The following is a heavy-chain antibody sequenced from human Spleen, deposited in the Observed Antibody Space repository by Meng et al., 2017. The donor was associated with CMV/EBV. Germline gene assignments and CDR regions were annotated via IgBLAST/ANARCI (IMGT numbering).Heavy chain of an antibody. CDR2: MNPNSGNT. CDR3: ARGRDCRSTSCYSLDY. CDR1: GYTFTSYD. J-gene: IGHJ4*02. V-gene: IGHV1-8*01. Sequence: ASVKVSCKASGYTFTSYDINWVRQATGQGLEWMGWMNPNSGNTGYAQKFQGRVTMTRNTSISTAYMELSSLRSEDTAVYYCARGRDCRSTSCYSLDYWGQGTLVTVSS. D-gene: IGHD2-2*01.